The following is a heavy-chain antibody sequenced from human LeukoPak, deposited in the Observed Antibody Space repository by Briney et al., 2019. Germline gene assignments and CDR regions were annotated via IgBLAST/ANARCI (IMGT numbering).Heavy chain of an antibody. V-gene: IGHV3-48*01. CDR2: ISSSSSTI. CDR3: AKGVDYSTSYYFDY. D-gene: IGHD6-13*01. CDR1: GFTFSSYS. Sequence: GGSLRLSCAASGFTFSSYSMNWVRQAPGKGLEWVSYISSSSSTIYYADSVKGRFTISRDNSKNTLYLQMSSLRAEDTALYYCAKGVDYSTSYYFDYWGQGTLVTVSS. J-gene: IGHJ4*02.